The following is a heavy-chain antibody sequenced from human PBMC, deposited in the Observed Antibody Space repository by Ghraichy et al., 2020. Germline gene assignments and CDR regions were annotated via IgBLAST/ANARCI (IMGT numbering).Heavy chain of an antibody. V-gene: IGHV4-4*02. Sequence: SETLSLTCAVSGDSIISNNWWSWVRQPPGKGLEWIGEIFHSGSTNYNPSLKSRITISLDKSKNQFSLKMTSVTAADTAVYYCAREIDQLRYFDSWGQGTLVTVGS. CDR2: IFHSGST. CDR3: AREIDQLRYFDS. D-gene: IGHD2-2*01. J-gene: IGHJ4*02. CDR1: GDSIISNNW.